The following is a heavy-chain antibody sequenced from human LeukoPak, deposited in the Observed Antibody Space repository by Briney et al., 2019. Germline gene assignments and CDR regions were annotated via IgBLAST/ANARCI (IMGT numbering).Heavy chain of an antibody. CDR2: ISSSSSHT. CDR3: ARGHYELWL. Sequence: PGGSLRLSCAASGFTFSDYFMSWIRQAPGKGLEWVSYISSSSSHTNYADSVKGRFTISRDNAKNSLYLQMSSLRAEDTAVYYCARGHYELWLWGQGTLVTVSS. V-gene: IGHV3-11*06. CDR1: GFTFSDYF. D-gene: IGHD3-3*01. J-gene: IGHJ1*01.